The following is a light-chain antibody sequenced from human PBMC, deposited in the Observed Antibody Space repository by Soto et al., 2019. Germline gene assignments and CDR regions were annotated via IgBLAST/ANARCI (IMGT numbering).Light chain of an antibody. V-gene: IGKV3-15*01. CDR1: QDIRSS. Sequence: EIVMTQSPATLSVSPGERVTLSCRASQDIRSSLAWYQQKPGQAPRLLIYGASIRATGVPATFSGSGSGTEFTLSVSSLQSEHLGVYYCQQDSSWPRTVGGVTKVDSK. J-gene: IGKJ4*01. CDR3: QQDSSWPRT. CDR2: GAS.